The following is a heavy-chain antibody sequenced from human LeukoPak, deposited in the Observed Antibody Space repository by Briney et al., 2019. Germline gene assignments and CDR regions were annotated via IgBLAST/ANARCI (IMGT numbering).Heavy chain of an antibody. D-gene: IGHD1-26*01. Sequence: SETLSLTCTVSGGSISSYYWSWIRQPPGKGLEWIGYIYYSGSTNYNPSLKSRVTISVDTSKNQFPLKLSSVTAADAAVYYCATTGIVAATPYFQHWGQGTLVTVSS. CDR2: IYYSGST. J-gene: IGHJ1*01. CDR1: GGSISSYY. CDR3: ATTGIVAATPYFQH. V-gene: IGHV4-59*01.